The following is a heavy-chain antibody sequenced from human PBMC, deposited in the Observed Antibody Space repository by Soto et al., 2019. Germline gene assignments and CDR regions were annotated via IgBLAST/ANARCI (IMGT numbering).Heavy chain of an antibody. CDR1: GGSISSYY. CDR2: IYYSGST. Sequence: PSETLSLTCTVSGGSISSYYWSWIRQPPGKGLEWIGYIYYSGSTNYNPSLKSRVTISVDTSKNQFSLKLSSVTAADTAVYYCARSTAPAAPVTFDYWGQGTLVTVSS. J-gene: IGHJ4*02. D-gene: IGHD2-2*01. V-gene: IGHV4-59*01. CDR3: ARSTAPAAPVTFDY.